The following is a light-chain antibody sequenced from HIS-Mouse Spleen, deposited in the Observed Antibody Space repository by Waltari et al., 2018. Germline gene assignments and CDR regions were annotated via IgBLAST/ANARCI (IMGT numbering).Light chain of an antibody. Sequence: DIVMTQSPLYLPVTPGEPASISCMSSQSLLHSNGYNYLDWYLQKPGQSPQLLIYLGSNRASGVPDRFSGSGSGTDFTLKISRVEAEDVGVYYCMQALQTPPWTFGQGTKVEIK. CDR2: LGS. V-gene: IGKV2-28*01. CDR3: MQALQTPPWT. CDR1: QSLLHSNGYNY. J-gene: IGKJ1*01.